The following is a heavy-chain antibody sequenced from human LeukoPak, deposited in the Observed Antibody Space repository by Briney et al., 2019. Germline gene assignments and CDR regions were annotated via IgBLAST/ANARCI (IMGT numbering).Heavy chain of an antibody. Sequence: SVKVSCKASGGTFSSHAISWVRQAPGQGLEWMGGIIPIFGTANYAQKFQGRVTITADESTSTAYMELSSLRSEDTAVYYCAREYPNLHGVDYWGQGTLVTVSS. D-gene: IGHD1-14*01. CDR3: AREYPNLHGVDY. J-gene: IGHJ4*02. CDR2: IIPIFGTA. CDR1: GGTFSSHA. V-gene: IGHV1-69*13.